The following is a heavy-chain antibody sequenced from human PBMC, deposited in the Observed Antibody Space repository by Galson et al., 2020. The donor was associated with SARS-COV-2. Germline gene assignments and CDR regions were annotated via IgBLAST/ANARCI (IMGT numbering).Heavy chain of an antibody. Sequence: GESLKISCAASGFTFKSHAMHWVRQAPGKGLEWVAQIFYDGSDKYYADSVKGRFTISRDDSENTVFLQMNNLRADDTAVYYCARDGQNSGGWAFDYWGQGTLVTVSS. J-gene: IGHJ4*02. CDR3: ARDGQNSGGWAFDY. D-gene: IGHD2-15*01. CDR2: IFYDGSDK. V-gene: IGHV3-30*12. CDR1: GFTFKSHA.